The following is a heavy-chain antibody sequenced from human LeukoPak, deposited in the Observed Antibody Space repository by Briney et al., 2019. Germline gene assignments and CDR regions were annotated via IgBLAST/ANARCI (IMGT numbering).Heavy chain of an antibody. CDR2: IRYDGSNK. CDR3: AKDNYYDSSGYQVD. J-gene: IGHJ4*02. CDR1: GFTFSIYG. V-gene: IGHV3-30*02. Sequence: GGSLRLSCAASGFTFSIYGMHWVRQAPGKGLEWVAFIRYDGSNKYYADSVKGRFTISRDNSKNTLYLQMNSLRAEDTAVYYCAKDNYYDSSGYQVDWGQGTLVTVSS. D-gene: IGHD3-22*01.